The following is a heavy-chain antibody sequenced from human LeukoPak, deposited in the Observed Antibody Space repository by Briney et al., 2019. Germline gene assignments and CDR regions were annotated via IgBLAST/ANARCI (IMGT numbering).Heavy chain of an antibody. V-gene: IGHV1-24*01. CDR1: GYTFTSYY. J-gene: IGHJ4*02. Sequence: ASVKVSCKASGYTFTSYYMHWVRQAPGKGLEWMGGFDPEDGETIYAQKFQGRVTMTEDTSTDTAYMELSSLRSEDTAVYYCATRSQMATLPNWGQGTLVTVSS. CDR3: ATRSQMATLPN. D-gene: IGHD5-24*01. CDR2: FDPEDGET.